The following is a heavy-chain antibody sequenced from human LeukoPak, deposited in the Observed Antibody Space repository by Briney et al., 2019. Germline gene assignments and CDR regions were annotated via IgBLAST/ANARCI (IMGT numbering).Heavy chain of an antibody. J-gene: IGHJ5*02. CDR3: AKGVAARSFVWFDP. V-gene: IGHV3-23*01. D-gene: IGHD6-6*01. CDR1: GFTFSSYA. Sequence: GGSLRLSCAASGFTFSSYAMSWVRQAPGKGLEWVSAISGSGRSTYYADSVKGRFTISRDNSKNTLYLQMNSLRAEDTAVYYCAKGVAARSFVWFDPWGQGTLVTVSS. CDR2: ISGSGRST.